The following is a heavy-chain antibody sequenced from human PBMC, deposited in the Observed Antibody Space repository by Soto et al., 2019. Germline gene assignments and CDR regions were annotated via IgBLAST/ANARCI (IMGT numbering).Heavy chain of an antibody. CDR3: ARGTFEMNSGSLNWFDP. D-gene: IGHD3-10*01. J-gene: IGHJ5*02. Sequence: QVQLQESGPGLVKPSQTLSLTCTVSGASVSSGGYYWSWIRQHPGKGLEWIGYIYYSGTTYYNPSLKSRVTVSLDTSKNQFSLKLSSVTAADTAVYYCARGTFEMNSGSLNWFDPWGQGTLVTVSS. CDR2: IYYSGTT. V-gene: IGHV4-31*03. CDR1: GASVSSGGYY.